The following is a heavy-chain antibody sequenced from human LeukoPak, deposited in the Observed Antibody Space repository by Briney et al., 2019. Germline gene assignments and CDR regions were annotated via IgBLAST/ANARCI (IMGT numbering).Heavy chain of an antibody. Sequence: PGGSLRLSCAASGFTFSSYSMNWVRQAPGKGLEWVSSISSSSSYIYYADSVKGRFTISRDNAKNSLYLQMNSLRAEDTAVYYCACLGFGDYRLIDYWGQGTLVTVSS. CDR2: ISSSSSYI. J-gene: IGHJ4*02. CDR3: ACLGFGDYRLIDY. CDR1: GFTFSSYS. D-gene: IGHD3-10*01. V-gene: IGHV3-21*01.